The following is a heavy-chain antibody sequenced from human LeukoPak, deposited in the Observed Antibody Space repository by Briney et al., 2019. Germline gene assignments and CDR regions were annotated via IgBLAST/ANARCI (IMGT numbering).Heavy chain of an antibody. CDR1: GFTFSSYW. V-gene: IGHV3-66*01. CDR2: IYSGGST. Sequence: QPGGSLRLSCAASGFTFSSYWMHWVRQAPGKGLEWVSVIYSGGSTYYADSVKGRFTISRDNSKNTLFLQMNSLRAEDTAVYYCARGGSRYFHNWGQGTLVTVST. D-gene: IGHD3-10*01. J-gene: IGHJ4*02. CDR3: ARGGSRYFHN.